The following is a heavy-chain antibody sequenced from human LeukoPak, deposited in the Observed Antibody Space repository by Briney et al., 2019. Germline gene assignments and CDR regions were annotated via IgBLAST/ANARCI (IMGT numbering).Heavy chain of an antibody. CDR1: GGSISSYY. D-gene: IGHD1-26*01. CDR3: ARHSVGSFYYGMDV. V-gene: IGHV4-59*08. J-gene: IGHJ6*02. CDR2: IYYSGST. Sequence: SETLSLTCTVSGGSISSYYWSWIRQPPGKGLEWIGYIYYSGSTNYNPSLKSRVTISVDTSKNHLSLKLSSVTAADTAVYYCARHSVGSFYYGMDVWGQGTTVTVSS.